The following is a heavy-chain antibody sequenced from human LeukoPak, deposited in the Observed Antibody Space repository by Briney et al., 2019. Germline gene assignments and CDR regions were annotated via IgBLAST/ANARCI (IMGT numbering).Heavy chain of an antibody. CDR2: INDSGRT. CDR1: GGSFSNYY. CDR3: ARRWNYGRNYYIDV. J-gene: IGHJ6*03. Sequence: SETLSLTCAVYGGSFSNYYWSWLRQTPGKGVEWIGEINDSGRTNYNPSLMSRVTVSVDTSKNQFPLRLTSVTATDTAVYYCARRWNYGRNYYIDVWGKGATVSVSS. D-gene: IGHD1-7*01. V-gene: IGHV4-34*01.